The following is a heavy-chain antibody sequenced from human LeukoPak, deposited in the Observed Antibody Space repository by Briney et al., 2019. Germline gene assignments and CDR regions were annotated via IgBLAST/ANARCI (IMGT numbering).Heavy chain of an antibody. V-gene: IGHV1-2*02. Sequence: GASVKVSCTASGHIFTVDAIHWVRQAPGQGLEWMGWTHLNGGGTYRAQKFQDRVTMTKGTSIGTAYLELSTMTSDDTAVYYCATAQHCSGGTCHAWTDAFHVWAKGRWSPSLQ. CDR2: THLNGGGT. CDR3: ATAQHCSGGTCHAWTDAFHV. J-gene: IGHJ3*01. D-gene: IGHD2-15*01. CDR1: GHIFTVDA.